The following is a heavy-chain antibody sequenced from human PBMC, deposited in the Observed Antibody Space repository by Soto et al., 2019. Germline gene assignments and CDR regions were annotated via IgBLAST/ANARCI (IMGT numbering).Heavy chain of an antibody. D-gene: IGHD6-19*01. V-gene: IGHV3-23*01. CDR2: ISGSGGER. CDR1: GFTFRTYG. Sequence: GSLRLSCAASGFTFRTYGMTWVRQAPWKGLEWVSGISGSGGERYYGDSGEGRFSISRDNSENTLFLQMHSLRAEDTAIYYCAKDTLNDSGSFDYWGQGTLVTVSS. CDR3: AKDTLNDSGSFDY. J-gene: IGHJ4*02.